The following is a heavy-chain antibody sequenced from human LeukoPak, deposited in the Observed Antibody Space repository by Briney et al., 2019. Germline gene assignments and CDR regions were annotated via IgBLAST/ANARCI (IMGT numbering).Heavy chain of an antibody. CDR1: GFTFSDYG. CDR3: ARKGYYDYVWGSYRLFDY. V-gene: IGHV3-48*03. J-gene: IGHJ4*02. D-gene: IGHD3-16*02. CDR2: IGSSGTTI. Sequence: PGGSLRLSCAASGFTFSDYGMNWVRQAPGKGLEWVSYIGSSGTTIFYADSVKGRFTISRDNAKNSLYLQMNSLRAEDTAVYYCARKGYYDYVWGSYRLFDYWGQGTLVTVSS.